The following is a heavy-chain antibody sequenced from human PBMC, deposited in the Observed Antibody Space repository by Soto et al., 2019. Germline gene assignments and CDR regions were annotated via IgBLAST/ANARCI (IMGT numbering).Heavy chain of an antibody. V-gene: IGHV1-18*01. CDR3: ARDDLLSPGAFDP. J-gene: IGHJ5*02. CDR1: GYTFTRYG. D-gene: IGHD2-15*01. Sequence: XSVKVSCKASGYTFTRYGISWVRQAPGQGSEWMGWIRXYNGKXNYAQNPQGRGXMTTDTSTXTAYVELRSLRSDDTAVYYCARDDLLSPGAFDPWGKGTLVTVCS. CDR2: IRXYNGKX.